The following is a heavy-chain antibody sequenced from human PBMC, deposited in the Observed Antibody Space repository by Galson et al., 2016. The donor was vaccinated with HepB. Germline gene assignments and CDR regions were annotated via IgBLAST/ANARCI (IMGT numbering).Heavy chain of an antibody. V-gene: IGHV3-30*18. CDR1: GFSFSTYG. D-gene: IGHD3-3*01. Sequence: SLRLSCAASGFSFSTYGMHWVRQAPGKGPEWVASISYDGSTKWYANSVRGRFTMSRDNSMNTLFLQMGSLRGENTAVYYCVKDSAYYDFWSRNWYFDLWGRGTLVTVSS. CDR3: VKDSAYYDFWSRNWYFDL. CDR2: ISYDGSTK. J-gene: IGHJ2*01.